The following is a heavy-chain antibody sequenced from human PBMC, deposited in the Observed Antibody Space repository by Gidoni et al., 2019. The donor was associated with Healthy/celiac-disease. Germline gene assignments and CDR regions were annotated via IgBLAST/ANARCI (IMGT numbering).Heavy chain of an antibody. Sequence: EVQLVESGGGLVKPGRSLRLSCTASGFTFGDYAMSWFRQAPGKGLEWVGFIRSKAYGGTTEYAASVKGRFTISRDDSKSIAYLQMNSLKTEDTAVYYCTSGPYYDSSGYYSAYWGQGTLVTVSS. V-gene: IGHV3-49*05. D-gene: IGHD3-22*01. J-gene: IGHJ4*02. CDR1: GFTFGDYA. CDR3: TSGPYYDSSGYYSAY. CDR2: IRSKAYGGTT.